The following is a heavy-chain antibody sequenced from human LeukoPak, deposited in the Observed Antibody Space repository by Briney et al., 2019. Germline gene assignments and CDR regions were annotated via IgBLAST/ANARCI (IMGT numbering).Heavy chain of an antibody. Sequence: SETLSLTCAVYGGSFSGYYWSWIRQPPGKGLEWIGEINHSGSTNYNPSLKSRVTISVDTSKNQFSLKLGSVTAADTAVYYCARDAGIAAAGTDAFDIWGQGTMVTVSS. CDR2: INHSGST. V-gene: IGHV4-34*01. D-gene: IGHD6-13*01. CDR1: GGSFSGYY. J-gene: IGHJ3*02. CDR3: ARDAGIAAAGTDAFDI.